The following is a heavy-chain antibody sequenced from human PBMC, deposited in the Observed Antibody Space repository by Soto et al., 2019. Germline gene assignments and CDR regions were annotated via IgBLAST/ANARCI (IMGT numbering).Heavy chain of an antibody. Sequence: ASVKVSCKASGYTFTTHDINWVRQAPGQGLEWMGYFSVYNGNTNYAQKFQGRVTMTTDTSTSTVYMELRSLSSEDTAFYYCARSSGGNFGIIIEGTNWFAPWGQGTLVTVSS. CDR3: ARSSGGNFGIIIEGTNWFAP. D-gene: IGHD3-3*01. J-gene: IGHJ5*02. V-gene: IGHV1-18*04. CDR2: FSVYNGNT. CDR1: GYTFTTHD.